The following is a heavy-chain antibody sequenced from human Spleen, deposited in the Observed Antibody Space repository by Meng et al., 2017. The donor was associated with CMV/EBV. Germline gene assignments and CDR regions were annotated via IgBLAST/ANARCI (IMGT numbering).Heavy chain of an antibody. J-gene: IGHJ5*02. CDR2: IYYSGST. D-gene: IGHD6-13*01. CDR3: ARQVAQQLVGTNWFDP. V-gene: IGHV4-30-4*08. Sequence: QLELQECGAGLGKPSQTLSLTCAVSGGSISSGDYYWSWIRQPPGKGLEWIGYIYYSGSTYYNPSLKSRVTISVDTSKNQFSLKLSSVTAADTAVYYCARQVAQQLVGTNWFDPWGQGTLVTVSS. CDR1: GGSISSGDYY.